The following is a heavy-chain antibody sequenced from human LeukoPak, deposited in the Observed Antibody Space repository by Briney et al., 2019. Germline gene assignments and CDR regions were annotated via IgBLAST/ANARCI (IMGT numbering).Heavy chain of an antibody. CDR1: GGSFSGYY. J-gene: IGHJ5*02. CDR3: ARRSERRIAAAGRENWFDP. V-gene: IGHV4-34*01. CDR2: INHSGST. D-gene: IGHD6-13*01. Sequence: SETLSHTCAVYGGSFSGYYWSWIRQPPGKGLEWIGEINHSGSTNYNPSLKSRVTISVDTSKNQFSLKLSSVTAADTAVYYCARRSERRIAAAGRENWFDPWGQGTLVTVSS.